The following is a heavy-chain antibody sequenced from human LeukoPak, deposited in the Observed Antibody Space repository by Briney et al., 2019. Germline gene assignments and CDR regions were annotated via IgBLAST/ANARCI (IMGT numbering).Heavy chain of an antibody. CDR3: ARGLRFLEWLPPWDY. V-gene: IGHV3-20*04. CDR1: GFTFDDYG. CDR2: INWNGGST. J-gene: IGHJ4*02. D-gene: IGHD3-3*01. Sequence: GGSVRLSCAASGFTFDDYGMSWVRQAPGKGLEWVSGINWNGGSTGYADSVKGRFTISRDNAKNSLYLQMNSLRAEDTALYYCARGLRFLEWLPPWDYWGQGTLVTVSS.